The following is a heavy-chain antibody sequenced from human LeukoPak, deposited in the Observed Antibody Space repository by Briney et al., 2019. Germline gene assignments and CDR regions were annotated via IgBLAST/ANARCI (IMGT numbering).Heavy chain of an antibody. CDR3: VREKSGGTYDY. CDR2: IRPGDART. CDR1: GYTFTAYY. V-gene: IGHV1-46*01. J-gene: IGHJ4*02. D-gene: IGHD3-16*01. Sequence: ASVKVSCKASGYTFTAYYIQWVRQAPGQGLEWMGTIRPGDARTTYAQKFQGRVTMTWDMSTTTGYMELSSLRSEDTAVYYCVREKSGGTYDYWGQGTLVTVSS.